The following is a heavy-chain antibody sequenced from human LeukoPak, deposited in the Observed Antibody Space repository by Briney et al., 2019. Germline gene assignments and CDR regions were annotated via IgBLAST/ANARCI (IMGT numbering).Heavy chain of an antibody. J-gene: IGHJ6*03. CDR2: MNPKSGNT. Sequence: ASVKVSCKASGYTFTSYDINWVRQATGQGLEWMGWMNPKSGNTGYAQKFQARLTMSSNTSITTASMELSSLTSEDTAVYYCARSRRGYYMDVWGKGTTVIVSS. V-gene: IGHV1-8*01. CDR1: GYTFTSYD. CDR3: ARSRRGYYMDV.